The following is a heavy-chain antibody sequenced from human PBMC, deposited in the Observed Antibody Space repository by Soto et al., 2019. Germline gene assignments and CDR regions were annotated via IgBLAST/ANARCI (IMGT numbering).Heavy chain of an antibody. J-gene: IGHJ4*02. CDR3: TRLGGYSGYDSADY. D-gene: IGHD5-12*01. Sequence: EVQLLESGEGLVQPGGSLRLSCAASGFMFDVYVMNWVRQAPGKGLEWVASIRGSGSTYYADSVKGRFTISRDNSERTVHLQMKSLRAEDTAVYYCTRLGGYSGYDSADYWGQGTLVTVSS. V-gene: IGHV3-23*01. CDR1: GFMFDVYV. CDR2: IRGSGST.